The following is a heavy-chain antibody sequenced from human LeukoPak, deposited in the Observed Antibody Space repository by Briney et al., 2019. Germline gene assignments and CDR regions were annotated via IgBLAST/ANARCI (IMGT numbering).Heavy chain of an antibody. CDR1: GFSFSAYA. CDR3: AKCTPGDIVVVPASN. D-gene: IGHD2-2*01. CDR2: IIGSGRTT. V-gene: IGHV3-23*01. J-gene: IGHJ4*02. Sequence: QSGGSLRLSCAASGFSFSAYAMGWVRQAPGKGLEWVSSIIGSGRTTYYADSVKGRFTISRDNSRYTVSLQMNSLRAEDTAVYYCAKCTPGDIVVVPASNWGQGTLVTVSS.